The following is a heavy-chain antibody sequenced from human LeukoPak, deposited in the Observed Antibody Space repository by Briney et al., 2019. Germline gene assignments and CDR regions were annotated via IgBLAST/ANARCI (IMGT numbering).Heavy chain of an antibody. Sequence: GASLKISSKGSGYGSTSYWIAWGRQLPGKGLGLRGVIYPGDSDTRYSPSFRGQVTISADKSISTAYLQWSSLKASDTAMYYCASQHYDSSGYYLYYFDYWGQGSLVTVSS. CDR3: ASQHYDSSGYYLYYFDY. CDR2: IYPGDSDT. V-gene: IGHV5-51*01. D-gene: IGHD3-22*01. J-gene: IGHJ4*02. CDR1: GYGSTSYW.